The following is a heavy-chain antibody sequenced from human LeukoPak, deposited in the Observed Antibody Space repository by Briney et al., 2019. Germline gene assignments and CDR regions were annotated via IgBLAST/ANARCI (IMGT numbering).Heavy chain of an antibody. V-gene: IGHV3-33*01. CDR2: VCYDGTNI. J-gene: IGHJ4*02. CDR3: ARAVSSGYQDLFDY. D-gene: IGHD3-22*01. Sequence: GGSLRLSCAASGFTFSTYCMHWVRQAPGKGLEWVAVVCYDGTNIHYVDSVKGRFTISRDNSKSTLYLQMNSLRVEDTAVYYCARAVSSGYQDLFDYWGQGTLVTVSS. CDR1: GFTFSTYC.